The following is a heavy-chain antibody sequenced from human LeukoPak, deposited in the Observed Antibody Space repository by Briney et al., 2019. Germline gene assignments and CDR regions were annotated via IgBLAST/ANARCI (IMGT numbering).Heavy chain of an antibody. D-gene: IGHD1-14*01. J-gene: IGHJ4*02. CDR1: GFTFSSYG. Sequence: PGRSLRLSCAASGFTFSSYGMHWVRQAPGKGLEWVAVISYDGSNKYYADSVKGRFTISRDNAKNSLYLQMNSLRDEDTAVYYCARSRNTDYWGQGTLVTVSS. V-gene: IGHV3-30*03. CDR3: ARSRNTDY. CDR2: ISYDGSNK.